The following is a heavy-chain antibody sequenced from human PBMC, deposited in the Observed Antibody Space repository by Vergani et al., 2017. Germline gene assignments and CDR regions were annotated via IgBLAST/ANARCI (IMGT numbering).Heavy chain of an antibody. CDR1: GGTFSSYA. V-gene: IGHV1-69*01. D-gene: IGHD3-22*01. CDR2: IIPIFGTA. CDR3: ASHYYDSSGYYYVFDY. J-gene: IGHJ4*02. Sequence: QVQLVQSGAEVKKPGSSVKVSCKASGGTFSSYAISWVRQAPGQGLEWMGGIIPIFGTANYAQKFQGRGTITADESTSTAYMELSRLRSEDTAVYYCASHYYDSSGYYYVFDYWGQGTLVTGSS.